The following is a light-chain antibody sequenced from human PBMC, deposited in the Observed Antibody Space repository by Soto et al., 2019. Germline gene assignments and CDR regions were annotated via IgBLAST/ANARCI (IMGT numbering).Light chain of an antibody. CDR2: SSD. V-gene: IGLV1-44*01. Sequence: QSVLTQPPSASGTPGQRVTSSCSGSSSNIGSTTVNWYRQLPGTAPQVLIYSSDQRPSGVPDRFSGSKSGTSASLAISGLQSEDEADYYCATWDDSLNGVVFGGGTKLTVL. CDR3: ATWDDSLNGVV. CDR1: SSNIGSTT. J-gene: IGLJ2*01.